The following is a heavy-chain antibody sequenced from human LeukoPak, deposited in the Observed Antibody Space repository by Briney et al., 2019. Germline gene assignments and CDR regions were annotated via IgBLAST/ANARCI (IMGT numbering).Heavy chain of an antibody. Sequence: ASVNVSCKASGYTFTVYYIHWVRQATGQGLERMGWINPNSGGTNYAQKFQGRVTMTRDTSISTAYMELSRLRSDDTAVYYCASLFSSTGYAFDIWGQGTMVTVSS. J-gene: IGHJ3*02. CDR2: INPNSGGT. CDR1: GYTFTVYY. V-gene: IGHV1-2*02. D-gene: IGHD6-13*01. CDR3: ASLFSSTGYAFDI.